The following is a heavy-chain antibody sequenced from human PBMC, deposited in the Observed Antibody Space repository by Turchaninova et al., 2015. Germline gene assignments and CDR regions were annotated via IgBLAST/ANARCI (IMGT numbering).Heavy chain of an antibody. CDR3: ARGRGSSYGSWFDP. CDR2: INQSGNT. D-gene: IGHD5-18*01. V-gene: IGHV4-34*01. Sequence: QVQLQQLGAGLLMPSATLSLTCAVSVGSFSGYYWSGIRQPPRKGQEGIGEINQSGNTNYNPSLKSRVTISVDTSKNQCSLKLSSVTAADTAVYYCARGRGSSYGSWFDPWGQGTLVTVSS. CDR1: VGSFSGYY. J-gene: IGHJ5*02.